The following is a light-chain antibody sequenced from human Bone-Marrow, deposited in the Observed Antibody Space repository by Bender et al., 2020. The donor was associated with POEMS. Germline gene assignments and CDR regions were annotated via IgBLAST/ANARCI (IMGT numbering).Light chain of an antibody. Sequence: QSVLTQPPSASGTPGQRVTISCSGGSSNIGAHAVNWYQHLPGTAPKLLIYSSHRRPSEVPDRFSGSRSGTSASLAISGFQSEGEANYYCTVWDDSLNGWVFGGGTRLTVL. CDR2: SSH. CDR3: TVWDDSLNGWV. CDR1: SSNIGAHA. V-gene: IGLV1-44*01. J-gene: IGLJ3*02.